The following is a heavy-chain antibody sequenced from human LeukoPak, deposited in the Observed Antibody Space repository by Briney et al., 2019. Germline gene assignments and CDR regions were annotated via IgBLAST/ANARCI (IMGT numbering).Heavy chain of an antibody. V-gene: IGHV4-61*01. CDR1: GGSVSSGSYY. D-gene: IGHD5-18*01. CDR3: ARDPSSAPYSLIYYYYYGMDV. Sequence: SETLSLTCTVSGGSVSSGSYYWSWIRQPPGKGLEWIGYIYYSGSTNYNPSLKSRVTISVDTSKNQFSLKLSSVTAADTAVYYCARDPSSAPYSLIYYYYYGMDVWGQGTTVTVSS. J-gene: IGHJ6*02. CDR2: IYYSGST.